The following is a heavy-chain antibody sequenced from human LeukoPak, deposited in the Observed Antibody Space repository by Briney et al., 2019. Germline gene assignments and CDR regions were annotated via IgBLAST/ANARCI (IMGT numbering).Heavy chain of an antibody. CDR1: GGSISSYY. Sequence: SETLSLACTVSGGSISSYYWSWIRQPPGKGLEWIGYIYYSGSTNYNPSLKSRVTISVDTSKNQFSLKLSSVTAADTAVYYCARQEYYGSWSSLGVVDVWGQGTTVTVSS. D-gene: IGHD3-10*01. CDR2: IYYSGST. V-gene: IGHV4-59*08. J-gene: IGHJ6*02. CDR3: ARQEYYGSWSSLGVVDV.